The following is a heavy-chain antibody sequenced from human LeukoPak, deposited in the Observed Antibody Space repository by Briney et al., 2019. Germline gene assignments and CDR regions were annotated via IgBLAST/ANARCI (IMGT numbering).Heavy chain of an antibody. CDR2: ISGSGSYT. V-gene: IGHV3-21*05. CDR3: ARVGSIAAAGTPDY. J-gene: IGHJ4*02. Sequence: GGSLRLSCAASGFTFSSYAMSWVRQAPGKGLEWLSYISGSGSYTNYADSVKGRFTTSRDNAKNSLYLQMNSLRAEDTAVYYCARVGSIAAAGTPDYRGQGTLVTVSS. CDR1: GFTFSSYA. D-gene: IGHD6-13*01.